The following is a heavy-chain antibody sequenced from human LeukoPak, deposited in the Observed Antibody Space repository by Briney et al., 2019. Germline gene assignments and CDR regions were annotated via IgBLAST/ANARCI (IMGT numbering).Heavy chain of an antibody. CDR2: IIPIFGTA. CDR1: GGTFSSYA. CDR3: ASPGIAAAFASWYFDL. V-gene: IGHV1-69*05. D-gene: IGHD6-13*01. J-gene: IGHJ2*01. Sequence: VASVKVSXKASGGTFSSYAISWVRQAPGQGLEWMGGIIPIFGTANYAQKFQGRVTITTDESTSTAYMELSSLRSEDTAVYYCASPGIAAAFASWYFDLWGRGTLVTVSS.